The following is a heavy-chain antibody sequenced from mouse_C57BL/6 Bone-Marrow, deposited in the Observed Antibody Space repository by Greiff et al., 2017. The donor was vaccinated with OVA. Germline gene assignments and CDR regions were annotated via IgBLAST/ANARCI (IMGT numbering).Heavy chain of an antibody. CDR2: IYPRSGNT. CDR3: ASHYYGSRGAY. D-gene: IGHD1-1*01. V-gene: IGHV1-81*01. CDR1: GYTFTSYG. J-gene: IGHJ3*01. Sequence: QVQLQQSGAELARPGASVKLSCKASGYTFTSYGISWVKQRPGQGLEWIGEIYPRSGNTYYNEKFKGKATLTADKSSSTAYMELRSLTSEDSAVYFCASHYYGSRGAYWGQGTLVTVSA.